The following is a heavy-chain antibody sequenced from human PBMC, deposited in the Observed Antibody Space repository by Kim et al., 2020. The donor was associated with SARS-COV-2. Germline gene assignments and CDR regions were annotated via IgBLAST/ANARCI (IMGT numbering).Heavy chain of an antibody. CDR3: ARERGGIFDNSHWFDP. D-gene: IGHD3-9*01. J-gene: IGHJ5*02. CDR1: GYTFTSYA. CDR2: INAGNGNT. V-gene: IGHV1-3*01. Sequence: ASVKVSCKASGYTFTSYAMHWVRQAPGQRLEWMGWINAGNGNTKYSQKFQGRVTITRDTSASTAYMELSSLRSEDTAVYYCARERGGIFDNSHWFDPWGQGTLVTVSS.